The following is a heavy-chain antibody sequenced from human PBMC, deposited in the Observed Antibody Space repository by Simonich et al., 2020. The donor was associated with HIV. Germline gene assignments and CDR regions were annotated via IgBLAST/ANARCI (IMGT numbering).Heavy chain of an antibody. CDR2: INHSGTT. Sequence: QVQLQQWGAGLLKPSETLSLTCAVYGVSFSDYYWSLIRQSPGQGLEWIGEINHSGTTNYTPSRKSRVTMSVDTSKNQFSLKLNSVTAADTAVYYCARRRREQLVTYFQHWGQGTLVTVSS. J-gene: IGHJ1*01. CDR3: ARRRREQLVTYFQH. D-gene: IGHD6-6*01. V-gene: IGHV4-34*01. CDR1: GVSFSDYY.